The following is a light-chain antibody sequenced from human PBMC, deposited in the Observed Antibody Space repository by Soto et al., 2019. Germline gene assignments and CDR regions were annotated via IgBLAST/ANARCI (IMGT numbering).Light chain of an antibody. V-gene: IGLV1-40*01. CDR3: QSYDSRLSDFHWV. CDR2: GNN. J-gene: IGLJ3*02. CDR1: SSNIGAGYD. Sequence: QSVLTQPPSVSGAPGQRVTISCTGSSSNIGAGYDVHWYQQLPGTAPKLLISGNNNRPSGVPDRFSGSKSGTTASLAITGLQAEDEADYYCQSYDSRLSDFHWVFGGGTKVTVL.